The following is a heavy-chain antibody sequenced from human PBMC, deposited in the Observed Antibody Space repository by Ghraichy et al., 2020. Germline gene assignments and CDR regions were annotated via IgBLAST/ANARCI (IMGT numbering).Heavy chain of an antibody. CDR2: VSSGGRNT. D-gene: IGHD2-21*01. J-gene: IGHJ3*01. CDR1: GFTFSSHG. Sequence: LSHTCAASGFTFSSHGMSWVRQAPGMGLEWVSAVSSGGRNTYYADPVKGRFTISRDNSQNTLYLQMNSLRTEDMAVYYCAKEGVVVGGDAFDVWGQGTMITVSS. CDR3: AKEGVVVGGDAFDV. V-gene: IGHV3-23*01.